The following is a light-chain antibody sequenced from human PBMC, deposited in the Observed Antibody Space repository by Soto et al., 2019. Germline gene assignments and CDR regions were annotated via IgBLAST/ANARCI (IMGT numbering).Light chain of an antibody. CDR2: GAS. J-gene: IGKJ4*01. V-gene: IGKV3-20*01. Sequence: EIVLTQSPGTLSMCPGERATLSCRASQSLTNNYLAWFQQKPGQAPRLLIYGASNRPTDIPDRFSGGGSGTDFTLTISRLEPEDFAVYYCQQFSSYPLTFGGGTKVDI. CDR3: QQFSSYPLT. CDR1: QSLTNNY.